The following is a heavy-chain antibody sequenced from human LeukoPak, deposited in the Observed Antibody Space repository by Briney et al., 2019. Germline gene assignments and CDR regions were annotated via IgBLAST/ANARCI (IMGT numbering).Heavy chain of an antibody. J-gene: IGHJ4*02. CDR2: INPDGSVT. D-gene: IGHD2-21*01. V-gene: IGHV3-74*01. CDR1: GLTFNTYW. CDR3: AREAPAYGERYFVS. Sequence: GGSLRLSCLASGLTFNTYWMHWVRQVPGKGPVWVSRINPDGSVTWDADSVRGRFIISRDDAKNTLYLQMNSLRAEDTALYYCAREAPAYGERYFVSWGRGTLVTVSS.